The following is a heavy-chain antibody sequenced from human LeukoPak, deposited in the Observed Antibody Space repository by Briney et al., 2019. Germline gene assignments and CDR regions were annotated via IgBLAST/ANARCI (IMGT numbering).Heavy chain of an antibody. CDR3: AKVDEEN. V-gene: IGHV3-23*01. J-gene: IGHJ4*02. Sequence: GGSLRLSCAASGFSFASYSMSWVRQAPGKGLQWVSAISDSGGNVDYADSVRGRFTIFRDNSKNTLYLQMNSLRVDDTAVYYCAKVDEENWGQGTLVTVSS. D-gene: IGHD3-9*01. CDR2: ISDSGGNV. CDR1: GFSFASYS.